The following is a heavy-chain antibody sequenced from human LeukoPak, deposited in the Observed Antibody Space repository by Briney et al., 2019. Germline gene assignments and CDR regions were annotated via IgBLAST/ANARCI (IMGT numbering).Heavy chain of an antibody. CDR3: ARMSSSGYFV. CDR1: GFTFSNYW. J-gene: IGHJ4*02. D-gene: IGHD3-22*01. Sequence: GGSLRLSCAASGFTFSNYWMSWVRQAPGKGLEWVANIKQDGSEKYFVDSTKGRVTISRDNAKKSLYLQMNSLRAEDTAVYYCARMSSSGYFVWGQGALATVSS. CDR2: IKQDGSEK. V-gene: IGHV3-7*01.